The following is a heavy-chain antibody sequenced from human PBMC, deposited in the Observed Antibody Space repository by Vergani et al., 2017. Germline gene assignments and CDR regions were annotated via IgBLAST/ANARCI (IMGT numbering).Heavy chain of an antibody. D-gene: IGHD3-22*01. V-gene: IGHV4-38-2*01. CDR2: IHHSGRS. CDR3: ARQPYYHDTSGFFFDL. Sequence: QVQLQESGPGLVKPSETLSLTCGVSGYSINSGYYWAWIRQPPGKGLEWIGTIHHSGRSYHNPSLKSRVTISVETSKNHFSLKLTSVTAADTAVYYCARQPYYHDTSGFFFDLWGRGTLVTVSS. J-gene: IGHJ2*01. CDR1: GYSINSGYY.